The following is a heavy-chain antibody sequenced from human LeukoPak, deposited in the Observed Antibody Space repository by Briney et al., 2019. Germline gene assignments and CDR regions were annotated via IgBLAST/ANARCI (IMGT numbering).Heavy chain of an antibody. D-gene: IGHD1-14*01. V-gene: IGHV3-74*01. Sequence: SGGSLRLSCAASGFTFSTYWMHWVRQAPGKGLVWVSRIKSDGSSTYYADSVKGRFTISRDNSKNTLYLQMNSLRAEDTAVYYCTKKPYAFDIWGQGTMVTVSS. CDR1: GFTFSTYW. CDR3: TKKPYAFDI. J-gene: IGHJ3*02. CDR2: IKSDGSST.